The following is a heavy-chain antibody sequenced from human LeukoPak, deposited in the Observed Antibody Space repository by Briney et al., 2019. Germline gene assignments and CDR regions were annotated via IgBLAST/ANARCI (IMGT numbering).Heavy chain of an antibody. V-gene: IGHV1-2*02. CDR3: AREGPLSSIKH. CDR2: INPNSGGT. Sequence: GASVKVSCKASGYTFTGYYMHWVRQAPGQGLEWMGWINPNSGGTNYAQKFQGRVRMTTDTSISTAYMDLSRLTSNDTAMYYCAREGPLSSIKHWGQGTLVTVSS. D-gene: IGHD5-12*01. CDR1: GYTFTGYY. J-gene: IGHJ1*01.